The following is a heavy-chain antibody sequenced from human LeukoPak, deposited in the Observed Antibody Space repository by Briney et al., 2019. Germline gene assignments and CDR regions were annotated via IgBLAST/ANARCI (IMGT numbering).Heavy chain of an antibody. CDR3: ARGPVAGTSGYFDY. Sequence: GGSLRLSCAASGFTFSSYAMHWVRQAPGKGLEWVAVISYDGSNKYYADSVKGRFTISRDNSKNTLYLQMNSLRAEDTAVYYCARGPVAGTSGYFDYWGQGTLVTVSS. CDR2: ISYDGSNK. V-gene: IGHV3-30-3*01. CDR1: GFTFSSYA. D-gene: IGHD6-19*01. J-gene: IGHJ4*02.